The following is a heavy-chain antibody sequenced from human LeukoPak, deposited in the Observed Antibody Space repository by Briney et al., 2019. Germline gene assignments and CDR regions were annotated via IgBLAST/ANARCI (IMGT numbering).Heavy chain of an antibody. Sequence: GGSLRLSCAASGFTFSSYGMSWVRQAPGKGLEWVSAISGRGGSTFYADSVKGRFTISRDNSKNTLFLQMNSLRAEDTAVYYCATYVLRYFDWFNYWGQGTLVTVSS. CDR1: GFTFSSYG. J-gene: IGHJ5*01. V-gene: IGHV3-23*01. CDR3: ATYVLRYFDWFNY. CDR2: ISGRGGST. D-gene: IGHD3-9*01.